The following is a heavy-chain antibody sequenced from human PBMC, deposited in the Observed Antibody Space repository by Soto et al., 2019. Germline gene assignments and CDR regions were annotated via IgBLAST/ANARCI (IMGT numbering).Heavy chain of an antibody. CDR1: GFTFTTSA. V-gene: IGHV3-23*01. CDR3: AKLLDINWKNWFDP. D-gene: IGHD1-1*01. J-gene: IGHJ5*02. CDR2: ISDSGGRT. Sequence: QLLESGRGLAQPGGSLTLSCAASGFTFTTSAMNWVRQAPGKGLEWVSLISDSGGRTHYADSVKGRFTISRDNSKNTLYLQMNSLRAEDTAVYYCAKLLDINWKNWFDPWGQGTLVTVSS.